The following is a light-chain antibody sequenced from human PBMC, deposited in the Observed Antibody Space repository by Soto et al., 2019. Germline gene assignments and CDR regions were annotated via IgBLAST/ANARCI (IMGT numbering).Light chain of an antibody. V-gene: IGKV3-15*01. CDR2: DAS. CDR1: QSVGSN. Sequence: EVVMTQSPVTLSVSPGDRATLSCRASQSVGSNLAWYQQTPGQAPRVVIYDASTRATVIPARFSGSGSGTEFTLTISSLQSEDFAVYYCQQYDTWPLTFGGGTKVDIK. CDR3: QQYDTWPLT. J-gene: IGKJ4*01.